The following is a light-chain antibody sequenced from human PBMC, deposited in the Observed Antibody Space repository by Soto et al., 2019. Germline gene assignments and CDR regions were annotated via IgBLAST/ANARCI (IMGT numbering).Light chain of an antibody. CDR2: KAS. Sequence: DIQMTQFPSTLSASVRHRVTITCRASQSISIWLAWYQQKPGKAPKILIYKASSLESGVPSRFSGSGSGTEFTLTISSLKPDDFATYYCQQYSTYTPRTFGQGTKVDIK. CDR3: QQYSTYTPRT. V-gene: IGKV1-5*03. J-gene: IGKJ1*01. CDR1: QSISIW.